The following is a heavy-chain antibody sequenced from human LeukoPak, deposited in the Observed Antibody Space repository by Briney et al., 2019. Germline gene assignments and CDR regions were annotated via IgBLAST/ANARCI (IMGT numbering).Heavy chain of an antibody. Sequence: ASVKVSCKASGYTFTSYAMNWVRQAPGQGLEWMGWINTNTGNPTFAQGFTGRFVFSLDTSVSTAYLQISSLKAEDTAVYYCARGDDGLSKYYYGSGTNNPDYWGQGTLVTVSS. V-gene: IGHV7-4-1*02. CDR1: GYTFTSYA. CDR2: INTNTGNP. CDR3: ARGDDGLSKYYYGSGTNNPDY. J-gene: IGHJ4*02. D-gene: IGHD3-10*01.